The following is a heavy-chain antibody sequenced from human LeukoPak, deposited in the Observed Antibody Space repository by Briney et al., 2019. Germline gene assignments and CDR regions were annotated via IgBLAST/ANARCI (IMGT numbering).Heavy chain of an antibody. CDR2: ISGSGGST. CDR1: GFTFSSYA. CDR3: ARDPDGMVADYYYGMDV. V-gene: IGHV3-23*01. Sequence: GGSLRLSCAASGFTFSSYAMSWVRQAPGKGLEWVSAISGSGGSTYYADSVKGRFTISRDNSKNTLYLQMNSLGAEDTAVYYCARDPDGMVADYYYGMDVWGQGTTVTVSS. J-gene: IGHJ6*02. D-gene: IGHD6-19*01.